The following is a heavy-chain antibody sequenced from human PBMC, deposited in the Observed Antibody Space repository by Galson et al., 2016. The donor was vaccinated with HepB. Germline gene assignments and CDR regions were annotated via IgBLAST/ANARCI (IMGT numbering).Heavy chain of an antibody. D-gene: IGHD2-21*02. Sequence: PALVKPTQTLTLTCSFSGFSLSSSGVGVGWIRQLPGKALEWLALIYWDDDKRYSPSLRSRVTISKDTSKKKVVLTMTNMDPVDTATYYCVHSNWPTAYADYWGQGTLVTVSS. CDR3: VHSNWPTAYADY. J-gene: IGHJ4*02. CDR2: IYWDDDK. V-gene: IGHV2-5*02. CDR1: GFSLSSSGVG.